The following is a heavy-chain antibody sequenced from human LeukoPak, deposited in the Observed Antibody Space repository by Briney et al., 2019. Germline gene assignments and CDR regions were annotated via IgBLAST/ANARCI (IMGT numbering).Heavy chain of an antibody. V-gene: IGHV3-48*03. CDR2: IGTIGSPI. J-gene: IGHJ4*02. Sequence: PGGSLRLSCAASGFTFRSFEMNWVRQAPGKGLEWLSYIGTIGSPIYYADSVKGRFTISRDNARNSLCLQMSSLRVEDTAVYYCASFYDSSGRDYWGQGTLVTVSS. CDR3: ASFYDSSGRDY. CDR1: GFTFRSFE. D-gene: IGHD3-22*01.